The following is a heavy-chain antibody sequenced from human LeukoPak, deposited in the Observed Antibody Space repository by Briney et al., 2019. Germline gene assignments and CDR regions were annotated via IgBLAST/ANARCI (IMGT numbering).Heavy chain of an antibody. V-gene: IGHV4-39*07. Sequence: PSETLSLTCTVSSGSISTSNYYWGWVRQPPGKALEWIGNIFYSGSTYYSPSLKSRVTISLDTSRNQFSLKLNSVTAADTAVYYCARDSGSYLYYFDYWGQGTLVTVSS. D-gene: IGHD1-26*01. CDR3: ARDSGSYLYYFDY. CDR1: SGSISTSNYY. J-gene: IGHJ4*02. CDR2: IFYSGST.